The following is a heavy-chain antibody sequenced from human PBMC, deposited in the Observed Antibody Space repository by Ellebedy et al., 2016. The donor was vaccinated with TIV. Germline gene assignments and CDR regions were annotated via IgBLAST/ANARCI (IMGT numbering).Heavy chain of an antibody. D-gene: IGHD6-13*01. Sequence: MPSETLSLTCAVSGCSVSPDNYHWGCIRQPPGKGLEWPGSVFYSCSSYYNPSLSSLVTISPDTSKNQFSLKLTSLTAADTAVYYCAREWSGSRWYYFDYWGQGALVTVSS. CDR2: VFYSCSS. V-gene: IGHV4-39*07. CDR3: AREWSGSRWYYFDY. J-gene: IGHJ4*02. CDR1: GCSVSPDNYH.